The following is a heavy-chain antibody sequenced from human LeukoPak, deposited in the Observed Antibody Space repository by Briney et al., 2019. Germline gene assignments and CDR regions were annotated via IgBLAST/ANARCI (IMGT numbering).Heavy chain of an antibody. CDR3: ARGISNYNSCDF. Sequence: GGSLRLSCVASGFTFRNYGMPWVRQAPGKGLEWVTFIWYDGSNKYYADSVKGRFTISRDNSKNTVYLQVNSLSAEDTAVYYCARGISNYNSCDFWGQGTLVTVSS. V-gene: IGHV3-33*01. J-gene: IGHJ4*02. D-gene: IGHD4-11*01. CDR1: GFTFRNYG. CDR2: IWYDGSNK.